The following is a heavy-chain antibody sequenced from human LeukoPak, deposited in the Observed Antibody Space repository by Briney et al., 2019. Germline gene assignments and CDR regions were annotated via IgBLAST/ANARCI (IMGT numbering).Heavy chain of an antibody. D-gene: IGHD1-1*01. CDR2: IGGSGVDT. CDR3: AKGRVPYYYHYGLDV. V-gene: IGHV3-23*01. Sequence: TGGSLRLSCAASGFTFSSYSMFWVRQAPGKGLEWVSSIGGSGVDTNHADSVKGRFTISRDNSKNTLYLQMNSLRAEDTAVYYCAKGRVPYYYHYGLDVWGQGTTVTVSS. J-gene: IGHJ6*02. CDR1: GFTFSSYS.